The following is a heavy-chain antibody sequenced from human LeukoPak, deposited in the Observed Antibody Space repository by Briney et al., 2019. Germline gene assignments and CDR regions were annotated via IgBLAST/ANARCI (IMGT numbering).Heavy chain of an antibody. V-gene: IGHV3-23*01. CDR3: VKGSQRLHTFDI. CDR2: TSGSGVNT. CDR1: GFTFGDYI. J-gene: IGHJ3*02. D-gene: IGHD5-18*01. Sequence: GGSLRLSCVVSGFTFGDYIMNWVRQAPGKGLEWVSSTSGSGVNTYYADSVKGRFTISRDNSKNTLYLQMNSLRDEDTAVYYCVKGSQRLHTFDIWGQGTMVTVSS.